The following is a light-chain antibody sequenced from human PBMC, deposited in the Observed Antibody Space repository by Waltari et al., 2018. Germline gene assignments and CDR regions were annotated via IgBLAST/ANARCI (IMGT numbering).Light chain of an antibody. V-gene: IGKV3-20*01. CDR1: QSISKY. CDR2: DAS. CDR3: QKYGTLPAT. Sequence: DIMLTQSPATLSLSPGERATLSCRASQSISKYLAWYQQKPGQAPRLLIYDASVRATGIPDRFSGSGSGTDFSLTISRLEPEDFAVYYCQKYGTLPATFGQGTKVEIK. J-gene: IGKJ1*01.